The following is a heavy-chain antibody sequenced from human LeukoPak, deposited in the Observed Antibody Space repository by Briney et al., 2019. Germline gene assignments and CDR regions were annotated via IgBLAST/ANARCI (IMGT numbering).Heavy chain of an antibody. CDR1: GGSISSSGYY. CDR2: IYYSGST. Sequence: SQTLSLTCTVSGGSISSSGYYWSWIRQHQGKGLEWIGYIYYSGSTYYNPSLKSRVTISVDTSKNQFSLKLSSVTAADTAVYYCARVKALITIFGVVANCFDPWGQGTLVTVSS. V-gene: IGHV4-31*03. D-gene: IGHD3-3*01. J-gene: IGHJ5*02. CDR3: ARVKALITIFGVVANCFDP.